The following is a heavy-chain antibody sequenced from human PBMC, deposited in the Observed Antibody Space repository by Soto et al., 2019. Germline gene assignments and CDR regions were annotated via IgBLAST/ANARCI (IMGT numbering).Heavy chain of an antibody. CDR2: ISGSGVST. Sequence: GGSLRLSCAASGFTFSSYAMSWVRQAPGKGLEWVSGISGSGVSTYYADSVKGRFTISRDNSKSTLYLQMNSLRAEDTAVYYCEKDRDRIATRSIEYWGQGTLVTVSS. V-gene: IGHV3-23*01. CDR3: EKDRDRIATRSIEY. CDR1: GFTFSSYA. J-gene: IGHJ4*02. D-gene: IGHD6-6*01.